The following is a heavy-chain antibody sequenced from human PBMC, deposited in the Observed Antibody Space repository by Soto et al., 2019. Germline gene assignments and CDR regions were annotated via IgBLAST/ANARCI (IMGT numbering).Heavy chain of an antibody. CDR2: IHHSGSI. Sequence: SENLSLTCSVSGDSISSGYYWGWVRQPPGKGLEWIGSIHHSGSIFYNPSLKSRVTMSVDTSKTQFSLRLRSVTAADTAVYDCASAEPAAFDYWGQGNLVTVYS. V-gene: IGHV4-38-2*01. D-gene: IGHD1-1*01. CDR3: ASAEPAAFDY. J-gene: IGHJ4*02. CDR1: GDSISSGYY.